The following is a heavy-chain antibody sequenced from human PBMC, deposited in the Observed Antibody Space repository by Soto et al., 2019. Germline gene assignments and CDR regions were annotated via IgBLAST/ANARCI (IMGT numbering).Heavy chain of an antibody. CDR2: ISGSGGRS. J-gene: IGHJ4*02. Sequence: EVQLLDSGGGLVQPGGSLRLSCAASGFTFSNYAMTWVRQGPGKGLEWVSGISGSGGRSYYADSVKGQFTISRDNSKRKLYLQMNSLRAEDTAVYYCAKAYFVWSSEQPYYFDYWGQGTLVTVSS. CDR1: GFTFSNYA. D-gene: IGHD3-16*01. V-gene: IGHV3-23*01. CDR3: AKAYFVWSSEQPYYFDY.